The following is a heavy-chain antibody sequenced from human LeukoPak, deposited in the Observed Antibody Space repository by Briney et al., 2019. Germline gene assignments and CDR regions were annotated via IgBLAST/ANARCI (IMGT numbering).Heavy chain of an antibody. D-gene: IGHD2-2*01. Sequence: PGGSLRLPCAASGFTFSNAWMSWVRQAPGKGLEWVGLIRDKPDGGTTDYAAPVKGRSTISRDDSKSMLYLQMNSLKTEDTAVYYCTTDNAPGMDVWGQGTTVTVSS. CDR1: GFTFSNAW. CDR2: IRDKPDGGTT. CDR3: TTDNAPGMDV. J-gene: IGHJ6*02. V-gene: IGHV3-15*01.